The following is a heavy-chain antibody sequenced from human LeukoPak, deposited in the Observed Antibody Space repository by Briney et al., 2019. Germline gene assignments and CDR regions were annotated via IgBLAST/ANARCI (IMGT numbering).Heavy chain of an antibody. CDR3: ALTGGYSYTFDY. J-gene: IGHJ4*02. CDR1: GGTFSSYA. V-gene: IGHV1-69*05. D-gene: IGHD5-18*01. Sequence: SAKVSCKASGGTFSSYAISWVRQAPGQGLEWMGRIIPIFGTANYAQKFQGRVTITTDESTSTAYMELSSLRSEDTAVYYCALTGGYSYTFDYWGQGTLVTVSS. CDR2: IIPIFGTA.